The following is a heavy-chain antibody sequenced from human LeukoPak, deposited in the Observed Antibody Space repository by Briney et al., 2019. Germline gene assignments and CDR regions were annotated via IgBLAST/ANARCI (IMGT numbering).Heavy chain of an antibody. D-gene: IGHD3-16*01. V-gene: IGHV3-30*18. CDR1: GFTFSSYR. CDR2: ISYDGSNK. J-gene: IGHJ4*02. Sequence: GRSLRLSCAAYGFTFSSYRMHWVRQAPGKGLEWVAVISYDGSNKYYADSVKGRFTISRDNSKNTLYLQMNSLRAEDTAVYYCAKDSRWRSLGLPDYWGQGTLVTVSS. CDR3: AKDSRWRSLGLPDY.